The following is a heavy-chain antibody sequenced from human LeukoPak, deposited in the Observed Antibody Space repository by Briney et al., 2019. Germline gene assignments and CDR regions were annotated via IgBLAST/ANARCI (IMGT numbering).Heavy chain of an antibody. CDR2: IYSGGST. CDR1: GFTVRNNY. CDR3: ARDYYGP. Sequence: GGSLRLSCAASGFTVRNNYTRWVRQAPGKGLEWVSSIYSGGSTAYADSVKGRFTISRDNSKNTLYLQMNSLRVEDTAVYYCARDYYGPWGQGTLVTVSS. D-gene: IGHD3-22*01. J-gene: IGHJ5*02. V-gene: IGHV3-66*02.